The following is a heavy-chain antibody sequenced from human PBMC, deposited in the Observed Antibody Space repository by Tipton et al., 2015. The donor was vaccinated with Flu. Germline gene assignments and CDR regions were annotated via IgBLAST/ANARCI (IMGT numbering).Heavy chain of an antibody. Sequence: LRLSCTVSGDSVSSGGYYWTWIRQHPGKGLEWIGYILYTGSTYSNPSLKSRISISVDTSKNQFSLKLSSVTAADTAVYYCARGNRYHDDSWGQGTLVTVSS. J-gene: IGHJ1*01. CDR1: GDSVSSGGYY. CDR3: ARGNRYHDDS. V-gene: IGHV4-31*02. CDR2: ILYTGST. D-gene: IGHD3-22*01.